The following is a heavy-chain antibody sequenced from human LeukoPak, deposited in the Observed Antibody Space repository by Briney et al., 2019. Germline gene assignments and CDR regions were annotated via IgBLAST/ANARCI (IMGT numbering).Heavy chain of an antibody. CDR3: AFFVREPQN. V-gene: IGHV3-7*01. Sequence: GGSLRLSCAASGFTFSSYSMNWVRQAPGKGLEWVANIAHDGSVKWYVDSVKGRFIISRDNARDSLYLQMNGLRVEDTAIYYCAFFVREPQNWGQGTLVTVSS. CDR2: IAHDGSVK. J-gene: IGHJ1*01. CDR1: GFTFSSYS. D-gene: IGHD3-10*02.